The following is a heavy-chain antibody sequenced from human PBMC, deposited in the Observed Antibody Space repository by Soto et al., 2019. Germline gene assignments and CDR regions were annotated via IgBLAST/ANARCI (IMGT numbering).Heavy chain of an antibody. V-gene: IGHV2-5*02. Sequence: QITLKESGPTLVKPTQTLTLTCSLSGFSLSTSGVGVVWIRQPPGKALEWLALIYWDDDKRYSPFLKSRLTITKDTSKNQVALTMTTMDPVDTATYYCAHKGGRGAGMDVWGQGTTVTVSS. CDR3: AHKGGRGAGMDV. J-gene: IGHJ6*02. D-gene: IGHD2-15*01. CDR2: IYWDDDK. CDR1: GFSLSTSGVG.